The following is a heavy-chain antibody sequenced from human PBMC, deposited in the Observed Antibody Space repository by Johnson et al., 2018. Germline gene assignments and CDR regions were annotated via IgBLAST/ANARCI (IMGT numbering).Heavy chain of an antibody. CDR1: GFTFSSYA. D-gene: IGHD2-15*01. J-gene: IGHJ6*03. V-gene: IGHV3-30-3*01. CDR3: ASGGGYYYYMDV. CDR2: ISYDGSNT. Sequence: QVQLVESGGGVVQPGRSLRLSCAASGFTFSSYAMHWVRQAPGKGLEWVAVISYDGSNTYYADSVKGRFTISRDNSKNTLYLQMNSLRAEDTAVYYCASGGGYYYYMDVWGKGTTVTVSS.